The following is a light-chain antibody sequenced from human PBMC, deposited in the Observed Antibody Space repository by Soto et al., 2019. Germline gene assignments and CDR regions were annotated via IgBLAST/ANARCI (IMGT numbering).Light chain of an antibody. CDR2: SAS. CDR1: QAIGGY. Sequence: IQLTQSPSSLSASVGDTVTITCRASQAIGGYFAWYQQRPGTAPKLLIYSASTLHSGVPSRFSGSGSGTDFTLTISSLQPEDFATYYCPQVDSYPRTFGPGTTVEI. J-gene: IGKJ3*01. V-gene: IGKV1-9*01. CDR3: PQVDSYPRT.